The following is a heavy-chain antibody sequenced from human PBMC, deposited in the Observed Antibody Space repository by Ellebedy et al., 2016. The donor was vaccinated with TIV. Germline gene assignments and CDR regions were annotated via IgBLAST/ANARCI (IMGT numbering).Heavy chain of an antibody. CDR1: GFTFSDYY. J-gene: IGHJ3*02. V-gene: IGHV3-11*04. D-gene: IGHD1-1*01. CDR3: ARDRTGVLEI. Sequence: PGGSLRLSCAASGFTFSDYYMSWIRQAPGKGLEWVAYISSGGSTMQYADSAKGRFTSSRDNADNSLYLQINSLRADDTAVYYCARDRTGVLEIWGQGTMVTVSS. CDR2: ISSGGSTM.